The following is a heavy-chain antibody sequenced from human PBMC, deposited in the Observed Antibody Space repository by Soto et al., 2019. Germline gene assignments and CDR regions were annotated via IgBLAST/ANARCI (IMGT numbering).Heavy chain of an antibody. CDR3: ARAFGGDEYFQH. Sequence: QVQLQESGPGLVKPSETLFLTCTVSGGSISGHYWSWIRQPAGKGLEWIGRFYTSGRTNYNPSLKSRLTMSVDTSKIQFSLKLNSVTAADTAVYYCARAFGGDEYFQHWGQGTLVTVSS. D-gene: IGHD4-17*01. CDR1: GGSISGHY. V-gene: IGHV4-4*07. CDR2: FYTSGRT. J-gene: IGHJ1*01.